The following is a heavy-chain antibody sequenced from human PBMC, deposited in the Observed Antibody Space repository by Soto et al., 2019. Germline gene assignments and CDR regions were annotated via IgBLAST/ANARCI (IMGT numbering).Heavy chain of an antibody. CDR1: GYTFTSYG. V-gene: IGHV1-18*01. J-gene: IGHJ4*02. Sequence: GASVKVSCKASGYTFTSYGISWVRQAPGQGLEWMGWISAYNGNTNYAQKLQGRFTMTTDTSTSTAYMELRSLRSDDTAVYYCARPRYSSSGYYFDYWGQGTLVTVSS. D-gene: IGHD6-13*01. CDR2: ISAYNGNT. CDR3: ARPRYSSSGYYFDY.